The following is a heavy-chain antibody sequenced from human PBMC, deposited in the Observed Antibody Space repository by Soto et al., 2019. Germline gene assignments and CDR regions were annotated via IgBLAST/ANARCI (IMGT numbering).Heavy chain of an antibody. J-gene: IGHJ4*02. D-gene: IGHD6-6*01. CDR2: ISSSSSYI. V-gene: IGHV3-21*01. CDR1: GFTFGSYS. Sequence: EVQLVESGGGLVKPGGSLRLSCAASGFTFGSYSMNWVRQAPGKGLEWVSSISSSSSYIYYADSVKGRFTISRDNAKNSLYLQMNSLRAEDTAVYYCARDRQLGQRSFDYWGQGTLVTVSS. CDR3: ARDRQLGQRSFDY.